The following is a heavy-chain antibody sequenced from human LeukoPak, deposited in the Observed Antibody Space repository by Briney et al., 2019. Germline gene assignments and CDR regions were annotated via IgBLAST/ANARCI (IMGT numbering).Heavy chain of an antibody. CDR1: GFTFSRKS. CDR3: AKDPTGYYYDSSGYYGGY. V-gene: IGHV3-48*01. CDR2: ISSSGATI. J-gene: IGHJ4*02. Sequence: GGSLRLSCAASGFTFSRKSMNWVRQAPGKGLEWVSCISSSGATIYYADSVKGRFTISRDNSKNTLYLQMNSLRAEDTAVYYCAKDPTGYYYDSSGYYGGYWGQGTLVTVSS. D-gene: IGHD3-22*01.